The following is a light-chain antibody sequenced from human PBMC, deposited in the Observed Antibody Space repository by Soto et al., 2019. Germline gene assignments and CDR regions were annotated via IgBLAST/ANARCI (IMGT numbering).Light chain of an antibody. V-gene: IGLV2-23*02. CDR1: SSDVGSYNL. J-gene: IGLJ1*01. CDR2: EVS. Sequence: QSALTQPASVSGSPGQSITISCTGTSSDVGSYNLVAWYQQHPGKAPKLMIYEVSKRPSGVSNRFSGSKSGNTASLTISGLQSEDAADYYCCSYAGSSPPLIFGTWNKLTVL. CDR3: CSYAGSSPPLI.